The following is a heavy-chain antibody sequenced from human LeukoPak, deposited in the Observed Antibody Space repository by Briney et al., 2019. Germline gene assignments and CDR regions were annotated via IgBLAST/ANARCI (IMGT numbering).Heavy chain of an antibody. Sequence: GGSLRLSCATSGFTFSRYWMSWVRQAPGMGLEWLANIKEDGSEKYYVDYVKGRFTISRDNAKNSLYLQMNSLRAEDTAVYYCARDNGDIVVVTAPFDYWGQGTPVTVSS. CDR1: GFTFSRYW. V-gene: IGHV3-7*01. CDR3: ARDNGDIVVVTAPFDY. J-gene: IGHJ4*02. CDR2: IKEDGSEK. D-gene: IGHD2-21*02.